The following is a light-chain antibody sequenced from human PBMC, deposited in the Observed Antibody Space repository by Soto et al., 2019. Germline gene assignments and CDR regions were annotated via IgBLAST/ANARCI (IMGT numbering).Light chain of an antibody. CDR2: DVY. Sequence: DLQMTQSPSTLSSSVGDRVTITCRDSQSISDWLAWYQQKPGKAPKLLIYDVYSLESGVPSRFSGSRSGTEFTLTISSLQPDDFATYYCQQYNSYSPWTCGQGTKVDIK. V-gene: IGKV1-5*01. CDR1: QSISDW. CDR3: QQYNSYSPWT. J-gene: IGKJ1*01.